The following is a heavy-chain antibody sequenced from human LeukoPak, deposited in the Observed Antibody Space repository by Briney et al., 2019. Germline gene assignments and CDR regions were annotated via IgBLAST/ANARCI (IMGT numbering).Heavy chain of an antibody. CDR2: ISPNSDDT. CDR3: ASGDQHHQLPY. CDR1: GYTFTGYY. V-gene: IGHV1-2*02. J-gene: IGHJ4*02. D-gene: IGHD2-2*01. Sequence: ASVKVSCKASGYTFTGYYMHWVRQAPGQGLEWMGWISPNSDDTNYAQKFQGRVTMTRDTSISTAYMELSRLRSDDTAVYYCASGDQHHQLPYWGQGTLVTVSS.